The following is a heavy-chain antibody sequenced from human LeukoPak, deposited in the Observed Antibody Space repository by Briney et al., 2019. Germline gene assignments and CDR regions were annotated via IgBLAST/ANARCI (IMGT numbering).Heavy chain of an antibody. CDR1: GGSISSYY. Sequence: SETLSLTCTVSGGSISSYYWSWIRQPPGKGLECIGYIYYSGSTNYNPSLKSRVTISVDTSKNQFSLKLSSVTAADTALYYCARESNYHGSGTGWFDPWGQGTLVTVSS. CDR3: ARESNYHGSGTGWFDP. J-gene: IGHJ5*02. V-gene: IGHV4-59*12. D-gene: IGHD3-10*01. CDR2: IYYSGST.